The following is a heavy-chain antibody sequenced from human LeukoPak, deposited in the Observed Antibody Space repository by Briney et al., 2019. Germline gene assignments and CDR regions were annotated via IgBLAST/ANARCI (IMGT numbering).Heavy chain of an antibody. Sequence: ASVKVSCKASGYTFTGYYMHWVRQAPGQGLEWMGWINPNSGGTNYAQKFQGRVTMARDTSISTAYMELRSDDTAVYYCATTVAVAAGAFDIWGHGTIVTVSS. CDR2: INPNSGGT. J-gene: IGHJ3*02. CDR1: GYTFTGYY. CDR3: ATTVAVAAGAFDI. D-gene: IGHD6-19*01. V-gene: IGHV1-2*02.